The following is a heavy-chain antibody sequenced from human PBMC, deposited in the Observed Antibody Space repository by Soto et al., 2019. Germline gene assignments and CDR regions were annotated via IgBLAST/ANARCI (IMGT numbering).Heavy chain of an antibody. D-gene: IGHD3-10*01. CDR2: IIPIFGTA. J-gene: IGHJ6*02. CDR3: ARGEGGYPRGGYYYYYGMDV. V-gene: IGHV1-69*12. CDR1: GGTFSSYA. Sequence: QVQLVQSGAEVKKPGSSVKVSCKASGGTFSSYAISWVRQAPGQGLEWMGGIIPIFGTANYAQKFQGRVTITADESTSTAYMELSSLRSEDTAVYYCARGEGGYPRGGYYYYYGMDVWGQGTTVTVSS.